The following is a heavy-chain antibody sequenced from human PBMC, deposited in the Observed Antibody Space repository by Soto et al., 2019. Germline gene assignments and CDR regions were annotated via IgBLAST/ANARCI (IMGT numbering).Heavy chain of an antibody. D-gene: IGHD4-4*01. Sequence: QVQLQESGPGLVKPSETLALTCIVSGGSISIYYWHWIRQPPGKGLECIGYINYSGRTSYNPSLKSRVTVSGDTSKNLSSLKLTSVTAAASALYYCAREYSSFEAWGQGSLVTVS. CDR2: INYSGRT. CDR1: GGSISIYY. V-gene: IGHV4-59*01. CDR3: AREYSSFEA. J-gene: IGHJ5*02.